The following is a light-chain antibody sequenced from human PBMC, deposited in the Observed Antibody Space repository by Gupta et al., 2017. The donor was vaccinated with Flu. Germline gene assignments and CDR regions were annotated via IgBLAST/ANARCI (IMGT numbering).Light chain of an antibody. CDR3: QPRSNWPLT. Sequence: EIVLTQSPATLSLSPGERATLSCRASQSVSTYLAWYQQKPGQAPRLLIYDASNRATGIPARFSGSGSGTDFTLTISSLEPEDFAVYYCQPRSNWPLTFGQGTKVDIK. CDR1: QSVSTY. CDR2: DAS. J-gene: IGKJ1*01. V-gene: IGKV3-11*01.